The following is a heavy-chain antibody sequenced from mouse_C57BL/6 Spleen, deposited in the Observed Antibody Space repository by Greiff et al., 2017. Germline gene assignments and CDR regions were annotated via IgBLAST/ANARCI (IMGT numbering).Heavy chain of an antibody. CDR2: IYPGGGYT. CDR1: GYTFTNYW. V-gene: IGHV1-63*01. Sequence: QVQLQQSGAELVRPGTSVKMSCKASGYTFTNYWIGWAKQRPGHGLEWIGDIYPGGGYTNYNEKFKGKATLTADKSSSTAYMQFSSLTSEDSAIYYCARVFITTVVAVYWYFDVWGTGTTVTVSS. J-gene: IGHJ1*03. CDR3: ARVFITTVVAVYWYFDV. D-gene: IGHD1-1*01.